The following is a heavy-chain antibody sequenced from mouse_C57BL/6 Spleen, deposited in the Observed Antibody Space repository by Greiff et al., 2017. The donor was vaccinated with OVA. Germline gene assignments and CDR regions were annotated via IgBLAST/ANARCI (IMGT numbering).Heavy chain of an antibody. CDR2: ISYDGSN. CDR3: ARGRLGRDYYFDY. V-gene: IGHV3-6*01. J-gene: IGHJ2*01. D-gene: IGHD4-1*01. Sequence: EVKLQESGPGLVKPSQSLSLTCSVTGYSITSGYYWNWIRQFPGNKLEWMGYISYDGSNNYNPSLKNRISITRDTSKNQFFLKLNSVTTEDTATYYCARGRLGRDYYFDYWGQGTTLTVSS. CDR1: GYSITSGYY.